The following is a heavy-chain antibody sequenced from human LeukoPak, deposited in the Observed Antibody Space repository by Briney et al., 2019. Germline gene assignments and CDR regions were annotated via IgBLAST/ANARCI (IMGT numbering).Heavy chain of an antibody. D-gene: IGHD5-12*01. CDR1: GFTFSSYA. Sequence: GGSLRLSCAASGFTFSSYAMHWVRQAPGKGLEWVAVISYDGSNKHYADSVKGRFTISRDNSKNTLYLQMNSLRAEDTAVYYCARVPSETTIPWGQGTLLTVSS. CDR3: ARVPSETTIP. J-gene: IGHJ5*02. V-gene: IGHV3-30-3*01. CDR2: ISYDGSNK.